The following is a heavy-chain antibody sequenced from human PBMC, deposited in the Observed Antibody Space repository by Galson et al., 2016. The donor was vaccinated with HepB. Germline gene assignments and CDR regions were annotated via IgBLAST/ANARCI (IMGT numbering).Heavy chain of an antibody. V-gene: IGHV3-9*01. Sequence: SLRLSCAASGFIFDDYALHWVRQAPGKGLEWVSVIRWNSRHIGSAESVQGRFTISRDNAKNTLYLQMSGLRADDTALYFCARDPNAVGPSYFDSWGQGTLVSVSS. D-gene: IGHD3-10*01. CDR2: IRWNSRHI. CDR3: ARDPNAVGPSYFDS. J-gene: IGHJ4*02. CDR1: GFIFDDYA.